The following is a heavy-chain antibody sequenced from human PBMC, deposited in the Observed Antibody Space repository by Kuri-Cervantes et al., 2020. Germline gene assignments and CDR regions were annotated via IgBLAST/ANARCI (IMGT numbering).Heavy chain of an antibody. CDR1: GYTFTSYD. J-gene: IGHJ5*02. CDR2: MNPNSGNT. D-gene: IGHD6-6*01. CDR3: ARGRRIAARPGFSYNWFDP. Sequence: ASVKVSCKASGYTFTSYDINWVRQATGQGLEWMGRMNPNSGNTGYAQKFQGRVTMTRNTSISTAYMELSSLRSEDTAVYYCARGRRIAARPGFSYNWFDPWGQGTLVTVSS. V-gene: IGHV1-8*01.